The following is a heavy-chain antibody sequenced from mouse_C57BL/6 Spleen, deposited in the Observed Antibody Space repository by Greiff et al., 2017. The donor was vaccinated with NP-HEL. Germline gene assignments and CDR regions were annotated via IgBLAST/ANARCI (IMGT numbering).Heavy chain of an antibody. D-gene: IGHD2-1*01. Sequence: QVQLQQSGAELVKPGASVKISCKASGYAFSSYWMNWVKQRPGKGLEWIGQIYPGDGDTNYNGKFKGKATLTADKSSSTAYLQLSSLTSEDSSVYFCARGGGNSEADLFDYWGQGTTLTVSS. CDR3: ARGGGNSEADLFDY. V-gene: IGHV1-80*01. CDR1: GYAFSSYW. J-gene: IGHJ2*01. CDR2: IYPGDGDT.